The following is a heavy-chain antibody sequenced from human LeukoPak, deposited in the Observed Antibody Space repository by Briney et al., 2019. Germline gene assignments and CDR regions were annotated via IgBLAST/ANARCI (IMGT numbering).Heavy chain of an antibody. J-gene: IGHJ4*02. CDR1: GGSISSSSYH. CDR2: IYYSGST. Sequence: SETLSLTCTVSGGSISSSSYHWGWIRQPPGKGLEWIGSIYYSGSTYYNPSLKSRVTISVDTSKNQFSLKLSSVTAADTAVYYCARVHPISGWYVDWGQGTLVTVSS. D-gene: IGHD6-19*01. V-gene: IGHV4-39*01. CDR3: ARVHPISGWYVD.